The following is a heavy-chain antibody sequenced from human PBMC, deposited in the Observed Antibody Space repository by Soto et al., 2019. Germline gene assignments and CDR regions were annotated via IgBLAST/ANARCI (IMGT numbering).Heavy chain of an antibody. V-gene: IGHV3-23*01. CDR1: GFTVSSNA. CDR2: ISGGNSNT. Sequence: GVSLRLSCATSGFTVSSNAMSWVRQTPWKGLEWVSSISGGNSNTYYADSVKGRFTISRDISTNTVYLQMNSLRDEDTAVYYCARGNTRVVPATKPWFDPLGQDTVLTISS. D-gene: IGHD2-15*01. CDR3: ARGNTRVVPATKPWFDP. J-gene: IGHJ5*02.